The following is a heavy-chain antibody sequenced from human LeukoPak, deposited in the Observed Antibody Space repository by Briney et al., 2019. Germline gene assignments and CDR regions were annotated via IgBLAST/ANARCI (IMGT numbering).Heavy chain of an antibody. CDR3: ARGGYSRYSYGYLGY. D-gene: IGHD5-18*01. Sequence: SETLSLTCAVYGGSFSGYYWSWVRQPPGKGLEWIGEINHSGSTNYNPSLKSRVTISVDTSKNQFSLKLSSVTAADTAVYYCARGGYSRYSYGYLGYWGQGTLVTVSS. CDR1: GGSFSGYY. J-gene: IGHJ4*02. CDR2: INHSGST. V-gene: IGHV4-34*01.